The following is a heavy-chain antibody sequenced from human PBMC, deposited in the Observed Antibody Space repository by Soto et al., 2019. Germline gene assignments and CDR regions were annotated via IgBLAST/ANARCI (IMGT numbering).Heavy chain of an antibody. CDR1: GFTFSDYA. J-gene: IGHJ4*02. Sequence: VPLVESGGGVVQPGRSLRLSCAASGFTFSDYAMHWVRQAPGKGLEWVAVVSHDGRNTHYADSVKGRFTISRDSSKNTVSLAMTSLRAADTAVYCWAKGGRQWLVTSDFNYWGQGALVTVSS. CDR2: VSHDGRNT. CDR3: AKGGRQWLVTSDFNY. V-gene: IGHV3-30*18. D-gene: IGHD6-19*01.